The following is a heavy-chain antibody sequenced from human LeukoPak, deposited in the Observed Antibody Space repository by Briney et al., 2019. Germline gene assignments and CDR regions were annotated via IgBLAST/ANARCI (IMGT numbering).Heavy chain of an antibody. Sequence: ASVKVSCKASGYTFTGYYMHWVRQAPRQGREWMGRLIPILGIANYAQKFQGRVTITADKSTSTAYMELSSLRSEDTAVYYCAREDNDYGDYRGQAFDYWGQGTLVTVSS. CDR1: GYTFTGYY. CDR2: LIPILGIA. V-gene: IGHV1-69*04. J-gene: IGHJ4*02. CDR3: AREDNDYGDYRGQAFDY. D-gene: IGHD4-17*01.